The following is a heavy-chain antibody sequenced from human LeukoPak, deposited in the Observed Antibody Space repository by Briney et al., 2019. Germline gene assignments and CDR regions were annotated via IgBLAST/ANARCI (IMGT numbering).Heavy chain of an antibody. CDR2: IYYSGST. D-gene: IGHD6-13*01. CDR3: ARPNGKLGYAFDI. J-gene: IGHJ3*02. Sequence: SETLSLTCTVSGGSISSSSYYWGWIRQPPGKGLEWIGSIYYSGSTYYNPSLKSRVTISVDTSKNQFSLKLSSVTAADTAVYYCARPNGKLGYAFDIWGQGTMVTASS. V-gene: IGHV4-39*01. CDR1: GGSISSSSYY.